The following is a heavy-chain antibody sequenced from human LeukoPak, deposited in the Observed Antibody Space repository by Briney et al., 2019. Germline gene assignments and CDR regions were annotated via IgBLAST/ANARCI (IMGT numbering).Heavy chain of an antibody. CDR3: ARDQIYSSSSDY. Sequence: PGRSLRLSCAASGFTFDDYAMHWVRQAPGKGLEWVSGISWNSGSIGYADSVKGRFTISRDNAKNSLYLQMNSLRAEDTAVYYCARDQIYSSSSDYWGQGTLVTVSS. D-gene: IGHD6-6*01. CDR1: GFTFDDYA. J-gene: IGHJ4*02. V-gene: IGHV3-9*01. CDR2: ISWNSGSI.